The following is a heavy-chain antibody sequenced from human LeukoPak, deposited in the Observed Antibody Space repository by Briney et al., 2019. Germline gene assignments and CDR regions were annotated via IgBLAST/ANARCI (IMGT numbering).Heavy chain of an antibody. Sequence: GGSLRLSCAASGFSVSSNYMRCVRQPPGEGLEWVSVIYSGGSTSYDNPAKGRFTIPRDNSKNTLYLQINSLRAEDTSVYYCASGPDADHWGQGTLVTVSS. CDR2: IYSGGST. D-gene: IGHD2-2*01. V-gene: IGHV3-53*01. CDR3: ASGPDADH. J-gene: IGHJ4*02. CDR1: GFSVSSNY.